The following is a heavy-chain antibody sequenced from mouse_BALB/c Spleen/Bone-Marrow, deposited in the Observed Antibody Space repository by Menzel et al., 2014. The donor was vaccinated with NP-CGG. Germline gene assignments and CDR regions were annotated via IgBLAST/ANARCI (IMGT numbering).Heavy chain of an antibody. D-gene: IGHD2-1*01. CDR1: GFTFSNYW. V-gene: IGHV6-6*02. CDR2: IRLKSNNYAT. CDR3: TRGIYYGNYYAMDY. J-gene: IGHJ4*01. Sequence: DVQLQESGGGLVQPGGSMKLSCVASGFTFSNYWMNWVRQSPEKGLEWVAEIRLKSNNYATHYAESVKGRFTISRDDSKSSVYLQMNNLRAEDTGIYYCTRGIYYGNYYAMDYWGQGTSVTVSS.